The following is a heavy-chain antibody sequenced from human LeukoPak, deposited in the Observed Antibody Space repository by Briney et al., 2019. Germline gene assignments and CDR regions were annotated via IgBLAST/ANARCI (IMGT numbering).Heavy chain of an antibody. Sequence: GGSLRLSCVASGFTFSSYAISWVRQAPGGGLEWVSAIIGIVGSTYYAHSVKGRFTISTDTSTNTHYLHKSTPRDKDTSLYICAKATQQLVKKIYFDYWGQGTLVTVSS. CDR2: IIGIVGST. V-gene: IGHV3-23*01. D-gene: IGHD6-13*01. CDR3: AKATQQLVKKIYFDY. CDR1: GFTFSSYA. J-gene: IGHJ4*02.